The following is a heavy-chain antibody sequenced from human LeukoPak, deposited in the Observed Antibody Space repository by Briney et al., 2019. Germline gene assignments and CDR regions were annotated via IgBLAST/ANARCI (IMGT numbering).Heavy chain of an antibody. Sequence: ASVKVSCKASGYTFTGYYIHWVRQAPEQGLEWVGWINPNSGGTNYAQKFQGRVTMTRDTSISTAYMELSRLRSDDTAVYFCARELYPDSWGQGTLVTVSS. V-gene: IGHV1-2*02. D-gene: IGHD2-2*02. CDR2: INPNSGGT. CDR1: GYTFTGYY. J-gene: IGHJ4*02. CDR3: ARELYPDS.